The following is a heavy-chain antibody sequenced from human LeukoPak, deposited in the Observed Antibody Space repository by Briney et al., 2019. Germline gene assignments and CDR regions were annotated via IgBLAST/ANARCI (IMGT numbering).Heavy chain of an antibody. CDR2: ISSSSSYI. CDR1: GFTFSSYS. V-gene: IGHV3-21*01. D-gene: IGHD4-23*01. Sequence: GGSLRLSCAASGFTFSSYSMNWVRQAPGKGLEWVSSISSSSSYIYYADSVKGRFTISRDNAKNSLYLQMSSLRAEDTAVYYCARVPTVVMGYWGQGTLVTVSS. CDR3: ARVPTVVMGY. J-gene: IGHJ4*02.